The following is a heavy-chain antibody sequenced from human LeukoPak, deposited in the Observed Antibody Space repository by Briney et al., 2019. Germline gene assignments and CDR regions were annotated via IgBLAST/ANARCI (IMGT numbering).Heavy chain of an antibody. D-gene: IGHD3-10*01. CDR1: GGSISSSSYY. CDR2: IYYSGST. V-gene: IGHV4-39*01. Sequence: PSETLSLTCTVSGGSISSSSYYWGWIRQPPGKGLEWIGSIYYSGSTYYNPSLKSRVTISVDTSKNQFSLKLSSVTAADTAVYYCAPLLRGSGSYNPLIDYWGQGTLVTVSP. J-gene: IGHJ4*02. CDR3: APLLRGSGSYNPLIDY.